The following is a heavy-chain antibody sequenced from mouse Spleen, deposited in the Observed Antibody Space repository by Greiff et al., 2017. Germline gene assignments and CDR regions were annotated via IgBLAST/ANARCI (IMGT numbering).Heavy chain of an antibody. D-gene: IGHD1-1*01. Sequence: QVQLQQSGAELVRPGASVTLSCKASGYTFTDYEMHWVKQTPVHGLEWIGAIDPETGGTAYNQKFKGKAILTADKSSSTAYMELRSLTSEDSAAYYCTTDYYGSSLYAMDYWGQGTSVTVSS. CDR3: TTDYYGSSLYAMDY. CDR2: IDPETGGT. CDR1: GYTFTDYE. J-gene: IGHJ4*01. V-gene: IGHV1-15*01.